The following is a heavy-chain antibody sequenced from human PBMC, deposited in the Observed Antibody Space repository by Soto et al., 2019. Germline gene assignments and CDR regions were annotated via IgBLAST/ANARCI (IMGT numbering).Heavy chain of an antibody. J-gene: IGHJ6*02. CDR2: IIPLLNTP. Sequence: QVQLVQSGAEVKKPGSSVKVSCRASGGTFSSYAVSWVRQAPGQGLEWMGVIIPLLNTPKYVQKFQGRVTITAAAYATTAYMELSSLRSEDTAVYYCARESSSPNYYYYGMDVWGQGTTVTVSS. CDR3: ARESSSPNYYYYGMDV. V-gene: IGHV1-69*01. D-gene: IGHD6-6*01. CDR1: GGTFSSYA.